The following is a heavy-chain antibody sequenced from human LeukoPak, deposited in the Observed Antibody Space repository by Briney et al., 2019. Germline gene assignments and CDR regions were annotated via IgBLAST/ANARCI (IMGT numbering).Heavy chain of an antibody. D-gene: IGHD3-10*01. Sequence: SETLSLTCTVYGGSVSTDYWTWIRQPPGKGLKWVGYLFSNGNTEYSPSLKSRATISVDTSKNQCSLKLNSVTAADTAVYYCARVVYRGENWFDPWGQGTLVIVSS. CDR1: GGSVSTDY. CDR3: ARVVYRGENWFDP. V-gene: IGHV4-59*02. CDR2: LFSNGNT. J-gene: IGHJ5*02.